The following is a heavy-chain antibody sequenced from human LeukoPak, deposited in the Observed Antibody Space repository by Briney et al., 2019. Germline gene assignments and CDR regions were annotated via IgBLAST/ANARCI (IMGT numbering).Heavy chain of an antibody. J-gene: IGHJ3*02. CDR2: IYYSGST. D-gene: IGHD5-24*01. CDR1: GGSINSGAYY. V-gene: IGHV4-31*03. CDR3: ARAVDGLAAFGI. Sequence: PSETLSLTCTVSGGSINSGAYYWSWIRQHPGKGLEWIGYIYYSGSTFYNPSLKSRVTISGDTSKDQFSLKLNSVTAADTAVYYCARAVDGLAAFGIWGQGTMVTVSS.